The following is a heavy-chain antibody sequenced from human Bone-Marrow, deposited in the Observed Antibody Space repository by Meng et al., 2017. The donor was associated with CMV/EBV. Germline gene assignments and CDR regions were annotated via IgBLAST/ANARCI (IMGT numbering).Heavy chain of an antibody. CDR2: ISYDGRKI. Sequence: FTFRTHGMYWVRRAPGKGLEWLALISYDGRKIFYADSVKGRFTISRDNSQNTLYLQMNSLRTEDTAVYYCAKDSSTLNYSYYFGMDVWGRGTTVTVSS. V-gene: IGHV3-30*18. J-gene: IGHJ6*02. CDR3: AKDSSTLNYSYYFGMDV. D-gene: IGHD2-2*01. CDR1: FTFRTHG.